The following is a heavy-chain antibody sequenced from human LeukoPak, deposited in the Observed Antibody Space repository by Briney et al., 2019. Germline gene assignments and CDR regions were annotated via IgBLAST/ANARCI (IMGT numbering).Heavy chain of an antibody. CDR3: ARVDYGSGNYYGMVVDY. D-gene: IGHD3-10*01. CDR2: GYHSGST. Sequence: SETLSLTCAVSGYSISRGYYWGWIRQPPGKGLEWIGAGYHSGSTYYNPSLKSRVTISVDTSKNQFSLRLSSVTAADTALYYCARVDYGSGNYYGMVVDYWGQGTLVTVSS. CDR1: GYSISRGYY. V-gene: IGHV4-38-2*01. J-gene: IGHJ4*02.